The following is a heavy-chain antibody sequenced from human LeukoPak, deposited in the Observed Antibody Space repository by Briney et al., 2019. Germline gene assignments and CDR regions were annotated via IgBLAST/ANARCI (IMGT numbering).Heavy chain of an antibody. D-gene: IGHD1-26*01. CDR3: ARGPSDDYYYYYYMDV. J-gene: IGHJ6*03. CDR2: INHSGST. CDR1: GGSFSGYY. V-gene: IGHV4-34*01. Sequence: SGTLSLTCAVYGGSFSGYYWSWIRQPPGKGLEWIGEINHSGSTNYNPSLKSRVTISVDTSKNQFSLKLSSVTAADTAVYYCARGPSDDYYYYYYMDVWGKGTTVTVSS.